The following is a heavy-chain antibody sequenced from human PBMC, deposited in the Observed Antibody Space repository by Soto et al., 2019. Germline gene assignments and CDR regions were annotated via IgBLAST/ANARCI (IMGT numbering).Heavy chain of an antibody. CDR3: AGAVIDFDVPSYRTSSFDQ. J-gene: IGHJ4*02. D-gene: IGHD2-21*01. Sequence: SXTGTSCCASVSTGVHNWTWIRQHPGNCLEWICYIDTSGSTYYNRSLTGRVDISVNMSRNQCSLNLQSFTAEDTVFYYCAGAVIDFDVPSYRTSSFDQWGQGILVTVYS. CDR1: CASVSTGVHN. CDR2: IDTSGST. V-gene: IGHV4-31*02.